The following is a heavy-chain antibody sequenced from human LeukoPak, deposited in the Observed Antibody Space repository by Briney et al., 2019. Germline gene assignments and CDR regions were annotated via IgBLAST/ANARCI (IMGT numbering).Heavy chain of an antibody. V-gene: IGHV3-23*01. CDR2: ISKSGDGM. Sequence: PGGSLRLSCVASGFIFRDYAMGWVRQAPGKGLEWVSTISKSGDGMFYADSVKGRFTISRDNSKNTLNMHLNSLRAEDTAVYYCAKHNGWELHDYRSDYWGPGNLVTVSS. D-gene: IGHD2-15*01. J-gene: IGHJ4*02. CDR1: GFIFRDYA. CDR3: AKHNGWELHDYRSDY.